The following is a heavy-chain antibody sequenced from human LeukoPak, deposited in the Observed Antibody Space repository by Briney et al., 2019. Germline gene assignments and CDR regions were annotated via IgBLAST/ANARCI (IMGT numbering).Heavy chain of an antibody. CDR3: ARDRRAGDWNDVLFDY. J-gene: IGHJ4*02. Sequence: ASVKVSCKASGYTFTSYYMHWVRQAPGQGLEWMGIINPSGGSTSYAQKFQGRVTMTRDMSTSTVYMELSSLRSEDTAVYYCARDRRAGDWNDVLFDYWGQGTLVTVSS. CDR1: GYTFTSYY. D-gene: IGHD1-1*01. CDR2: INPSGGST. V-gene: IGHV1-46*01.